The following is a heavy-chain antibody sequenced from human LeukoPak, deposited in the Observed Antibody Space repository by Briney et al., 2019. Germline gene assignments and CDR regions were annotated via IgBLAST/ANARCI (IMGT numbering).Heavy chain of an antibody. CDR1: GFIFSNYA. CDR2: ISSNGDIT. CDR3: ARIGGSYYYYYMDV. D-gene: IGHD3-3*01. V-gene: IGHV3-64*01. Sequence: GGSLRLSCAASGFIFSNYAMHWVRQAPGKGLEYVSAISSNGDITYYANSMKGRFTISRDNSKNTLYLQMGSLRAEDMAVYYCARIGGSYYYYYMDVWGKGTTVTVSS. J-gene: IGHJ6*03.